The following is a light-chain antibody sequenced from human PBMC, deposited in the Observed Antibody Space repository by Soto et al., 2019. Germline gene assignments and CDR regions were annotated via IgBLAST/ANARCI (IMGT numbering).Light chain of an antibody. CDR2: GAS. CDR1: QSVSSSY. Sequence: EIVLTQSPGTLSLSPGERATLSCRASQSVSSSYLAWYQQKPGQAPRLLIYGASSRATGIPDRFSGSGSVTDFTLTISRLEPEDFAVYYCQHYGSSPHTFGGGTKVEIK. V-gene: IGKV3-20*01. CDR3: QHYGSSPHT. J-gene: IGKJ4*01.